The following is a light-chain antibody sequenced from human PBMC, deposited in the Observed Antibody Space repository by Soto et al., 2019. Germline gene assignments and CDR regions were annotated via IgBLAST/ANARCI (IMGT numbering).Light chain of an antibody. V-gene: IGLV3-21*04. CDR2: YDS. CDR1: NIGSKS. J-gene: IGLJ2*01. CDR3: QVWDSSRAVV. Sequence: SYELTQPPSVSVAPGKTARITCGGNNIGSKSVHWYQQKPGQAPVLVIYYDSDRPSGIPERFSGSNSGNTATLTISRVEAGDEADYYCQVWDSSRAVVFGGGTQLTVL.